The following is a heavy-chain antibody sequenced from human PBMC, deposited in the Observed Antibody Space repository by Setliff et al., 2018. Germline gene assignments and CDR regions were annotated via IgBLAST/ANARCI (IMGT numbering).Heavy chain of an antibody. CDR1: GNSFSSFS. CDR3: ARVESMVRGKNILRHFDY. CDR2: VTVYNGNT. Sequence: ASVKVSCKASGNSFSSFSITWVRQAPGQGLEWMGWVTVYNGNTKYAQNLQGRLTLTTDISTSTAYMELGSLTTDDTAVYCCARVESMVRGKNILRHFDYWGQGIQVTVSS. J-gene: IGHJ4*02. D-gene: IGHD3-10*01. V-gene: IGHV1-18*01.